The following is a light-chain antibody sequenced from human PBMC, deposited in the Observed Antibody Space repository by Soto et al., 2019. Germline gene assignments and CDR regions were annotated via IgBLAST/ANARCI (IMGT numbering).Light chain of an antibody. CDR1: QSVSSY. V-gene: IGKV3-11*01. J-gene: IGKJ1*01. CDR3: QQRSNWRT. CDR2: DAS. Sequence: EIVLTQSPATLSLSPAERATLSCRASQSVSSYLAWYQQKPGQAPRLLIYDASNRASGIPDRFSGSGSGTDFTLTLSSLEPEDSAVYYCQQRSNWRTFGQGTKV.